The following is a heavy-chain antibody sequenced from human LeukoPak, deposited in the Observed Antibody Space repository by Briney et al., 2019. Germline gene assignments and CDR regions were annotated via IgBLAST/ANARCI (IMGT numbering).Heavy chain of an antibody. V-gene: IGHV3-9*01. Sequence: GGSVTLPCAASGFTFDDYAMHWLRQAPGKGLEWVSGISWNSGSIGYADSVKGRFTISRDNAKNSLYLQMNSLRAEDTALYYCAKDAGWELRDYFYNWGQRKLVTVSS. D-gene: IGHD1-26*01. J-gene: IGHJ4*02. CDR3: AKDAGWELRDYFYN. CDR2: ISWNSGSI. CDR1: GFTFDDYA.